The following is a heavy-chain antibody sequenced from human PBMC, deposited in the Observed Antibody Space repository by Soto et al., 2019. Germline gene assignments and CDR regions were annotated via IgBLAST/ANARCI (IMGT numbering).Heavy chain of an antibody. D-gene: IGHD3-3*01. J-gene: IGHJ4*02. CDR3: ARARSGAVADSFDF. CDR2: ISRERTNM. Sequence: WVTLRLSCAASGFTFSRYAIHWVREAPGEGLQWVAVISRERTNMYYVDSVKGGFSISRDNSRNTPYLQMNSLRHEDATVYSCARARSGAVADSFDFWGEGTLVPVSS. V-gene: IGHV3-30*04. CDR1: GFTFSRYA.